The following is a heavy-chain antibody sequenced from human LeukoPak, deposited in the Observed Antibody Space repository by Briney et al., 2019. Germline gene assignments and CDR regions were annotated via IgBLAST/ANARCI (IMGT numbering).Heavy chain of an antibody. CDR3: ARPASVGNSPIDY. J-gene: IGHJ4*02. Sequence: LSLTCTVSGGSISSYYWSWIRQAPGKGLEWVSYISSSGSTIYYADSVKGRFTISRDNAKNSLYLQMNSLRAEDTAVYYCARPASVGNSPIDYWGQGTLVTVSS. CDR1: GGSISSYY. D-gene: IGHD2-21*01. V-gene: IGHV3-11*04. CDR2: ISSSGSTI.